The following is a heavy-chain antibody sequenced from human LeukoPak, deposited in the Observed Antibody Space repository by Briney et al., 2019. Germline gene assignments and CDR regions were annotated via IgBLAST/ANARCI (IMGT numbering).Heavy chain of an antibody. V-gene: IGHV4-38-2*02. CDR3: ASLEGKYYDSSGYPAYYYYGMDV. CDR2: INHSGST. J-gene: IGHJ6*02. Sequence: PSETLSLTCTVSGYSISSGYYWGWIRQPPGKGLEWIGEINHSGSTNYNPSLKSRVTISVDTSKNQVSLKLISVTAADTAVYYCASLEGKYYDSSGYPAYYYYGMDVWGQGTTVTVSS. CDR1: GYSISSGYY. D-gene: IGHD3-22*01.